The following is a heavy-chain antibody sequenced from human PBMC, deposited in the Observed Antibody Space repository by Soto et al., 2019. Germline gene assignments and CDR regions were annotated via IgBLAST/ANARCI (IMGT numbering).Heavy chain of an antibody. D-gene: IGHD1-26*01. CDR2: IGPESGAT. CDR3: GRGRSGQIVVFY. V-gene: IGHV1-2*02. J-gene: IGHJ4*02. CDR1: GYTFTGHY. Sequence: ASVKVSCRASGYTFTGHYIHWVRQAPEQGPEWMGEIGPESGATRYAEKFQGRVTMTLDTSITTVYMELKNLSPDDTAVYYCGRGRSGQIVVFYWGQGTPVTVSS.